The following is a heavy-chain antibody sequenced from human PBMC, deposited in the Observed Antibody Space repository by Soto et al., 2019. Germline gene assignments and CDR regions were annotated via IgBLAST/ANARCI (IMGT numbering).Heavy chain of an antibody. CDR1: GFSVTTTY. CDR3: ARDPGYCNTDRCPTRGTYGLDV. J-gene: IGHJ6*02. D-gene: IGHD2-15*01. CDR2: MYAGGNT. V-gene: IGHV3-53*02. Sequence: EPQVVETGGGLIQPGGSLRLACSVSGFSVTTTYMTWVRQAPGKGLQWVSSMYAGGNTYYADSVKGRFAISRDSSTNTLYLRMNNLRAEDTATYYCARDPGYCNTDRCPTRGTYGLDVRGQGTTVTVSS.